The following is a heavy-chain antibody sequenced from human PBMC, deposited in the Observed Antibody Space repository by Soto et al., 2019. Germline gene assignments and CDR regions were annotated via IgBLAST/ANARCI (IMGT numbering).Heavy chain of an antibody. D-gene: IGHD3-10*01. V-gene: IGHV4-39*01. CDR1: GGSIRSNYYY. J-gene: IGHJ5*02. CDR2: VSFTGTT. CDR3: ARHTLVREIRGLCWFDP. Sequence: SETLSLTCSVSGGSIRSNYYYWGRVRQPPGQGLEWIGSVSFTGTTYYSPSLKSRVTTSIDTSTNQFYLQLSSVTAADTAVYYCARHTLVREIRGLCWFDPWGPGVLVTVSP.